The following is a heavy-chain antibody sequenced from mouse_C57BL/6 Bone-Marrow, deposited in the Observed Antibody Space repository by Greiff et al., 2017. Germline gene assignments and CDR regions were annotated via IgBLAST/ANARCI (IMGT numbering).Heavy chain of an antibody. CDR1: GFSLTSYG. J-gene: IGHJ4*01. Sequence: VQLQQSGPGLVQPSQSLSITCTVSGFSLTSYGVHWVRQSPGKGLEWLGVIWRGGSTDYNAAFMSRLSITTDNSKSQVFFKMNSLQADDTAIYXCANYDYDGDYYAMDYWGQGTSVTVSA. D-gene: IGHD2-4*01. CDR2: IWRGGST. V-gene: IGHV2-5*01. CDR3: ANYDYDGDYYAMDY.